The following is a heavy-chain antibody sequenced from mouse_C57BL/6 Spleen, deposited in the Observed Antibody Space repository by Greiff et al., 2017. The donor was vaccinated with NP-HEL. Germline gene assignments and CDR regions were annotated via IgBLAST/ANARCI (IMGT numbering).Heavy chain of an antibody. CDR3: ARRMYDYDYAMDY. V-gene: IGHV1-26*01. D-gene: IGHD2-4*01. Sequence: VQLQQSGPELVKPGASVKISCKASGYTFTDYYMNWVKQSHGKSLEWIGDINPNNGGTSYNQKFKGKATLTVDKSSSTAYMELRSLTSEDSAVYYCARRMYDYDYAMDYWGQGTSVTVSS. CDR1: GYTFTDYY. CDR2: INPNNGGT. J-gene: IGHJ4*01.